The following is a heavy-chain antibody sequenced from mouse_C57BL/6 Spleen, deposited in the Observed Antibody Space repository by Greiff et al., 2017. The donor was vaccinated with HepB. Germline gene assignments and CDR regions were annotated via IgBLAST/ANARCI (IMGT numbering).Heavy chain of an antibody. J-gene: IGHJ4*01. CDR1: GYTFTSYW. CDR3: ASRATVSTGAMEY. Sequence: QVQLQQPGAELVKPGASVKMSCKASGYTFTSYWITWVKQRPGQGLEWIGDIYPGSGSTNYNEKFKSKATLTVDTSSSTAYMQLSSLTSEDSAVYYCASRATVSTGAMEYWGQGTSVTVSS. D-gene: IGHD1-1*01. CDR2: IYPGSGST. V-gene: IGHV1-55*01.